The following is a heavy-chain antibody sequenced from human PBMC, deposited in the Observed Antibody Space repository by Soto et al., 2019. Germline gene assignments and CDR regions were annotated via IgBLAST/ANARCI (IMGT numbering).Heavy chain of an antibody. CDR1: GFTFSSYA. D-gene: IGHD6-13*01. Sequence: EVQLLESGGGVVQPGGSLRLSCAASGFTFSSYAMSWVRQAPGKGLEWVAAISGSGGSTYYEDSVKGRFTISRDNSKNTLYLQMNSLRAEDMAVYYCAKVVGGVGIRGIAASGDYWGQGTLVTVSS. CDR2: ISGSGGST. CDR3: AKVVGGVGIRGIAASGDY. V-gene: IGHV3-23*01. J-gene: IGHJ4*02.